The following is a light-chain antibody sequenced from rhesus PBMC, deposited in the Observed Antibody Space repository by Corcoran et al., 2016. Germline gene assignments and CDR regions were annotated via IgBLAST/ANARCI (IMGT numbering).Light chain of an antibody. CDR1: QGISSY. J-gene: IGKJ3*01. CDR3: QQRNTFPFA. V-gene: IGKV1-38*01. CDR2: DAS. Sequence: DIQLTQSPSSLSASVGDRVTITCRASQGISSYLAWYQQKSGKAPKLLIFDASSLQSGSPSRFNGSESGIEFTLTISRLPPENFATYYCQQRNTFPFAFGPGTKLDIK.